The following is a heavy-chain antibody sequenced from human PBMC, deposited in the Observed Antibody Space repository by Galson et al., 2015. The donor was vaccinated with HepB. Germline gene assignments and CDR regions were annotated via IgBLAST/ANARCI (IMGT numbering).Heavy chain of an antibody. J-gene: IGHJ4*02. V-gene: IGHV3-48*01. CDR3: ARDQSRGY. Sequence: SLRLSCAASGFTFSSYSMNWVRQAPGKGLEWVSYISSSSTIYYADSVKGRFTISRDNAKNSLYLQMNSLRAEDTAVYYCARDQSRGYWGQGTLVTVSS. CDR1: GFTFSSYS. D-gene: IGHD3-10*01. CDR2: ISSSSTI.